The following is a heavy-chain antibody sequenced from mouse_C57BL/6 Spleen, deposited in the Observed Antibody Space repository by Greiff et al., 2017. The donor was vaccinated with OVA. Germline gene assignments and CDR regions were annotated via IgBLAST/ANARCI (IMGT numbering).Heavy chain of an antibody. CDR3: ARSPNWAWFAY. Sequence: VQLQESGAELVKPGASVKLSCKASGYTFTSYWMHWVKQRPGQGLEWIGMIHPNSGSNNYNEKLKSKATLTVDKSSSTAYMQLSSLTSEDSAVYYCARSPNWAWFAYWGQGTLVTVSA. CDR2: IHPNSGSN. J-gene: IGHJ3*01. V-gene: IGHV1-64*01. D-gene: IGHD4-1*02. CDR1: GYTFTSYW.